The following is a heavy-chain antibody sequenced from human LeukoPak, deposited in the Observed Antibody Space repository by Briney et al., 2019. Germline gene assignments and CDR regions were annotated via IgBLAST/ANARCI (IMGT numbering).Heavy chain of an antibody. CDR1: GFTFSRYS. V-gene: IGHV3-21*01. J-gene: IGHJ3*01. Sequence: GGSLRLSCAASGFTFSRYSMNWVRQAPGKGLEWVSSITDRSGYIFYANSVKGRFTVSRDDAKNSVYLQMNSLGVEDTAVYYCARDLRDWGQGTVVTVSS. CDR3: ARDLRD. CDR2: ITDRSGYI.